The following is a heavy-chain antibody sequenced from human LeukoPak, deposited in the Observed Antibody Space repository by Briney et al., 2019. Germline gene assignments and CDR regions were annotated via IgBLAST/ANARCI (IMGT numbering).Heavy chain of an antibody. CDR3: ADYGGNGGAFDI. V-gene: IGHV4-34*01. D-gene: IGHD4-23*01. CDR2: INHSGST. CDR1: GGSFSAYY. Sequence: SETLSLTCAVYGGSFSAYYWSWIRQPPGKGLEWIGEINHSGSTKYNPSLKSRVTISVDTSKNQFSLKLSSVTAADTAVYYCADYGGNGGAFDIWGQGTMVIVSS. J-gene: IGHJ3*02.